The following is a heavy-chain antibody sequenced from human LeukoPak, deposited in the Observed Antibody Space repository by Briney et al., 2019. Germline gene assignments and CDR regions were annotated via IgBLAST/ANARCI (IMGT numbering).Heavy chain of an antibody. D-gene: IGHD6-13*01. Sequence: SETLSLTCSVSGGSISNNSYYWGWIRQPPGKGLEWIGSIYYSGRTYYNPSLKSRVTISVDTSKNHFSLKLSSMIATDTAFYYCARHVAAGPGADAFDIWGQGTIVTVSS. CDR3: ARHVAAGPGADAFDI. V-gene: IGHV4-39*01. CDR1: GGSISNNSYY. J-gene: IGHJ3*02. CDR2: IYYSGRT.